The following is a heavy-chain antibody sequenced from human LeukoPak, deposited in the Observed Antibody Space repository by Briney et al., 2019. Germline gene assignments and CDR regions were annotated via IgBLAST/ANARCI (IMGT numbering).Heavy chain of an antibody. CDR2: IYYSGST. D-gene: IGHD6-13*01. CDR3: ARVRPPYSSSWYYFDY. V-gene: IGHV4-31*03. Sequence: SETLSLTCTVSGGSISSGGYYWSWIRQHPGKGLEWIVYIYYSGSTYYNPSLKSRVTISVDTSKNRFSLKLSSVTAADTAVYYCARVRPPYSSSWYYFDYWGQGTLVTVSS. CDR1: GGSISSGGYY. J-gene: IGHJ4*02.